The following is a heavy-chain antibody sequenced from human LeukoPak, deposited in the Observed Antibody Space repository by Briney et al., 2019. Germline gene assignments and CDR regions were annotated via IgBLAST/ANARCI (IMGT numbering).Heavy chain of an antibody. Sequence: PSETLSLTCAVYGGSISSYYWSWIRQPPGKGLEWIGYIYYSGSTNYNPSLKSRVTISVDTSKNQFSLKLSSVTAADTAVYYCARSSSRYDFWSGDFDYWGQGTLVTVSS. J-gene: IGHJ4*02. V-gene: IGHV4-59*01. CDR1: GGSISSYY. D-gene: IGHD3-3*01. CDR3: ARSSSRYDFWSGDFDY. CDR2: IYYSGST.